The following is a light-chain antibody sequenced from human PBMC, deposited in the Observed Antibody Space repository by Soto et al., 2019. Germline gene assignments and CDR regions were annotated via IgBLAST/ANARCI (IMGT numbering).Light chain of an antibody. CDR2: DAS. CDR1: QSVRNY. V-gene: IGKV3-11*01. CDR3: QQRSKMPLT. Sequence: EVVLTQSPDTLSLSPGETATLSCRASQSVRNYLAWYQQKPGQAPRLLIYDASNRATGIPARFSGTGSETDFTLTISSLEPEDFAIYYCQQRSKMPLTFGHGTKVDLK. J-gene: IGKJ1*01.